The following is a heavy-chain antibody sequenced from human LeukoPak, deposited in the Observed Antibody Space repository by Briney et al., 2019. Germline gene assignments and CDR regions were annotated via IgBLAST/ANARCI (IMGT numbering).Heavy chain of an antibody. CDR2: VNRDGSYT. CDR1: GFIFNSHW. CDR3: ARDLKSAFDY. Sequence: PGGSLRLSCAASGFIFNSHWMHWVRQAPGKGLVWVSGVNRDGSYTNYADAVKGRFTISRDNAKNTLYLQMNSLRAEDTAVYYCARDLKSAFDYWGQGTLATVSS. V-gene: IGHV3-74*01. J-gene: IGHJ4*02.